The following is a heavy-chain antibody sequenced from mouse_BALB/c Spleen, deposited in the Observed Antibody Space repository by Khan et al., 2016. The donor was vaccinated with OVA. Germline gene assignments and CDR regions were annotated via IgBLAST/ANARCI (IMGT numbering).Heavy chain of an antibody. V-gene: IGHV1S81*02. CDR3: TRSGYGTFAY. D-gene: IGHD2-1*01. CDR2: INPSNGGT. J-gene: IGHJ3*01. CDR1: GYTFTSYY. Sequence: VQLQESGAELVKPGASVRLSCKASGYTFTSYYIYWVKQRPGQGLEWIGEINPSNGGTNFNEKFKSKAALTVDKSSSTAYMQLSSLTSEDSAVYYCTRSGYGTFAYWGQGTLVTVS.